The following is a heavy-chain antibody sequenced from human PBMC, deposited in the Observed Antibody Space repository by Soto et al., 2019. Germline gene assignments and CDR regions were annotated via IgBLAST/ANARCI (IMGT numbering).Heavy chain of an antibody. CDR2: IKSKTDGGTT. CDR1: GFTFSNAW. CDR3: TKGFTYYYDSSGRPAHAFDI. V-gene: IGHV3-15*07. D-gene: IGHD3-22*01. J-gene: IGHJ3*02. Sequence: EVQLVGSGGGLVKPGGSLRLSCAASGFTFSNAWMNWVRQAPGKGLEWVGRIKSKTDGGTTDYAAPVKGRFTSSRDDSKNTLYLQMTSLKTEDTAVYYCTKGFTYYYDSSGRPAHAFDIWGQGTMVTVSS.